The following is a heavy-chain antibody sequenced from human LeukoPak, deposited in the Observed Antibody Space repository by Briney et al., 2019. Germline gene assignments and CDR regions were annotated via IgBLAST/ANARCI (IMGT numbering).Heavy chain of an antibody. CDR1: GFAFSSYA. D-gene: IGHD6-13*01. CDR3: ARDGYSNYWYLNL. CDR2: ISGIGGRT. J-gene: IGHJ4*02. V-gene: IGHV3-23*01. Sequence: PGGSLRLACAASGFAFSSYAMSWVRQAPGKVLEWVSSISGIGGRTYYADSVKGRFTISRDNSKNTLDLQRNSLRADDTAVYYCARDGYSNYWYLNLWGQGTLVTVSS.